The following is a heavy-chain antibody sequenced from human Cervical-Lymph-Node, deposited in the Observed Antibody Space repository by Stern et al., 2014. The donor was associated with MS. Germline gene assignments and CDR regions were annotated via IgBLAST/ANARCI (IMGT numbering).Heavy chain of an antibody. Sequence: QVQLQESGPGLVKPSGTLSLTCAVSGGSVSSTNWWSWVRQSPGKGLEWIGNIYHSGASNYRPSLRSQVSISLDNSKNHLSLHLTSVTAADTAVYYCARERQQYCNSEGCSYWYFDLWGRGTLVTVSS. V-gene: IGHV4-4*02. CDR3: ARERQQYCNSEGCSYWYFDL. CDR1: GGSVSSTNW. J-gene: IGHJ2*01. D-gene: IGHD2/OR15-2a*01. CDR2: IYHSGAS.